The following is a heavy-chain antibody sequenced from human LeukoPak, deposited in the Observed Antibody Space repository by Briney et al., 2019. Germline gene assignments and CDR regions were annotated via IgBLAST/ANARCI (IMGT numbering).Heavy chain of an antibody. CDR1: GFTFSSYE. J-gene: IGHJ4*02. V-gene: IGHV3-48*03. CDR2: ISSSGSTI. Sequence: GGSLRLSCAASGFTFSSYEMNWVRQAPGKGLEWVSYISSSGSTIYYADSVKGRFTISRDNSKNTLYLQMNSLRAEDTAVYYCAKDSATVTLYYFDYWGQGTLVTVSS. D-gene: IGHD4-11*01. CDR3: AKDSATVTLYYFDY.